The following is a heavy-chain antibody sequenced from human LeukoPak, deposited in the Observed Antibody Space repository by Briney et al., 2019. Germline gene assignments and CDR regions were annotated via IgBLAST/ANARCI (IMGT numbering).Heavy chain of an antibody. CDR1: GFTFTSDA. V-gene: IGHV3-23*01. Sequence: GGSLRLSCVASGFTFTSDAMNWVRQAPGKGLEWVSSTVSRGTTQYADSVKGRFTISRDNSKNTLFLQMNSLRAEDTAVYYCAKDRSLDGGNSNGYFDSWGQGTLVTVSS. CDR3: AKDRSLDGGNSNGYFDS. J-gene: IGHJ4*02. CDR2: TVSRGTT. D-gene: IGHD4-23*01.